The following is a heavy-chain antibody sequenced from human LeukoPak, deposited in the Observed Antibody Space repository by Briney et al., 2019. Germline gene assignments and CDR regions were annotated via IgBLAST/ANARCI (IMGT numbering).Heavy chain of an antibody. Sequence: SETLSLTCTVSGGSNSGSYWSWLRQPPGKGLEWIAYMYNSGSTNYNPSLKSRVTISIDTSKNQFSLKLSSLTAADTAIYYCARGIESYGDYGYWGQGILVTVSS. V-gene: IGHV4-59*01. CDR1: GGSNSGSY. CDR3: ARGIESYGDYGY. D-gene: IGHD4-17*01. J-gene: IGHJ4*02. CDR2: MYNSGST.